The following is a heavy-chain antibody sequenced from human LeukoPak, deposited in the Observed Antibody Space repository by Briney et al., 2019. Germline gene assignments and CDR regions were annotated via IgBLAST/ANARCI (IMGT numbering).Heavy chain of an antibody. CDR1: GYTFTGHY. D-gene: IGHD6-19*01. CDR2: INPNSGGT. Sequence: ASVKVSCKASGYTFTGHYIHWVRQAPGQGLEWMGFINPNSGGTNYAQKFQGRVTMTRDTSVSTAYMELSRLTSDDTAVYYCVRVGHTSGWDFDYWGQGTLVTVSS. V-gene: IGHV1-2*02. J-gene: IGHJ4*02. CDR3: VRVGHTSGWDFDY.